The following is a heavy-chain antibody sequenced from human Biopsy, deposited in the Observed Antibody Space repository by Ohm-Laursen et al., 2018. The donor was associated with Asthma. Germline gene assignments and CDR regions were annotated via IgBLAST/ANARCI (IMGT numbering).Heavy chain of an antibody. CDR3: AKDTEGRYDFWSGLSYNYYGMDV. J-gene: IGHJ6*02. V-gene: IGHV3-30*18. D-gene: IGHD3-3*01. CDR2: ISYDGSNK. CDR1: GFTFSSYC. Sequence: SLRLSCSASGFTFSSYCMYWVRQAPGKGLKWVAVISYDGSNKYYADSVKGRFTISRDNSKNTLYLQMNSLRAEDTAVYYCAKDTEGRYDFWSGLSYNYYGMDVWGQGTTVTVSS.